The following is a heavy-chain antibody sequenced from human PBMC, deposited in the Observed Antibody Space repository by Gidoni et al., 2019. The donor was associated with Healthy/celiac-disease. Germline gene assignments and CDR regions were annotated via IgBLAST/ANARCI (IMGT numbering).Heavy chain of an antibody. CDR2: MNPNSGNT. D-gene: IGHD3-22*01. Sequence: QVQLVQSGAEVKKPGASVKVSCKASGYTFTSYDINWVRQATGQGLEWMGWMNPNSGNTGYAQKFQGRGTMTRNTSISTAYMELSSLRSEDTAVYYCARGWPSYDSSGYYYQNYYYYYMDVWGKGTTVTVSS. J-gene: IGHJ6*03. CDR3: ARGWPSYDSSGYYYQNYYYYYMDV. CDR1: GYTFTSYD. V-gene: IGHV1-8*01.